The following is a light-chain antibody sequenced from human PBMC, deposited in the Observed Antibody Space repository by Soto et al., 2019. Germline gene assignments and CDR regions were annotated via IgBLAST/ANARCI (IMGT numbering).Light chain of an antibody. Sequence: DIQLTQSPPSLSASVGDKITITCRASQNIGTTLNWYQLRPGEAPKLLIYVASTLQTGVPSRFSGSGCGSDFTLTINNLQPEDFATYSCQQTHGNPTFGQGTKVDIK. CDR2: VAS. J-gene: IGKJ1*01. CDR1: QNIGTT. CDR3: QQTHGNPT. V-gene: IGKV1-39*01.